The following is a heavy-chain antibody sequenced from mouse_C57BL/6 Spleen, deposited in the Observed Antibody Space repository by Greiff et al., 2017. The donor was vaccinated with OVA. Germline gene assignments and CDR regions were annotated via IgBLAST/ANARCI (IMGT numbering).Heavy chain of an antibody. V-gene: IGHV14-1*01. CDR2: IDPEDGDT. D-gene: IGHD1-1*01. J-gene: IGHJ2*01. Sequence: VQLQQSGAELVRPGASVKLSCTASGFNIKDYYMHWVKQRPEQGLEWIGRIDPEDGDTEYAPKFQGKATMTADTSSNTAYLQLSSLTSEDTSVYYGTPNYYGSSYGYFDDWGKGTTLTVSS. CDR3: TPNYYGSSYGYFDD. CDR1: GFNIKDYY.